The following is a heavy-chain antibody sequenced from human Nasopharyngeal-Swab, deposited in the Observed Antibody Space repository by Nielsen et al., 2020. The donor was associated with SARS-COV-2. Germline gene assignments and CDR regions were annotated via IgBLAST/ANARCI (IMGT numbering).Heavy chain of an antibody. D-gene: IGHD6-25*01. CDR3: AGDPRGPDY. J-gene: IGHJ4*02. V-gene: IGHV1-18*01. Sequence: WVGQAPGQGLEWMGWISAYNGRTYYAQKFQGRVTMTTDTSTSTAYMDLRSLRSDDTAVYYCAGDPRGPDYWGQGTLVTVSS. CDR2: ISAYNGRT.